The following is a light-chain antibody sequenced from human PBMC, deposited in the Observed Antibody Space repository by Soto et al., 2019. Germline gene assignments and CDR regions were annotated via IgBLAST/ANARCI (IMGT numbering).Light chain of an antibody. CDR3: QQYDNLPIT. J-gene: IGKJ5*01. CDR2: DAS. CDR1: EDITND. Sequence: TQMTQSPSSLSASVGDRVTITCQASEDITNDLNWYQQRPGKAPKVLIYDASTLETGVPSRFSGSGYGTHFTLTISSLHPEDFAVYYCQQYDNLPITFGQGTRLEIK. V-gene: IGKV1-33*01.